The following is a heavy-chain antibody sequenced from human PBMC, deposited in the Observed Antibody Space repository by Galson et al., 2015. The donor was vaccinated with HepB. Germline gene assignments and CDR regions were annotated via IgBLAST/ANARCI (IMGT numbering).Heavy chain of an antibody. Sequence: SLRLSCAASGFTFSSYSMNWVRQAPGKGLEWVSSISSSSSYIYYADSVKGRFTISRDNAKNSLYLQMNSLRAEDTAVYYCARDGSRQYQLPIAGGYYYGMDVWGQGTTVTVSS. CDR3: ARDGSRQYQLPIAGGYYYGMDV. D-gene: IGHD2-2*01. J-gene: IGHJ6*02. V-gene: IGHV3-21*01. CDR2: ISSSSSYI. CDR1: GFTFSSYS.